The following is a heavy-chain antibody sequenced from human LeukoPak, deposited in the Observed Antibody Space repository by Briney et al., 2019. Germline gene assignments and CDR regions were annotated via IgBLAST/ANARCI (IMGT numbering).Heavy chain of an antibody. Sequence: SETLSLTCAVYGGSFSGYYWSWIRQPPGKGLEWIGEINHSGSTNYNPSLKSRVTISVDTSKNQFSLKLSSVTAADTAVYYCASGKSGRGRGYYYYMDVWGKGTTVTVSS. D-gene: IGHD3-10*01. CDR2: INHSGST. CDR3: ASGKSGRGRGYYYYMDV. CDR1: GGSFSGYY. J-gene: IGHJ6*03. V-gene: IGHV4-34*01.